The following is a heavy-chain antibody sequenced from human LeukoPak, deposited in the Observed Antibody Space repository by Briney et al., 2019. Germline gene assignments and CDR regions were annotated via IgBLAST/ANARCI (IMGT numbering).Heavy chain of an antibody. Sequence: GGSLRLSCAVSGITLSNYGMSWVRQAPGKGLEWVAGISGSGGGTNYADSVRGRFTISRDNSKNTLYLQMNSLGAKDTAVYFCAKRGVVIRVILVGFHKEAYYFDSWGQGALVTVSS. D-gene: IGHD3-22*01. J-gene: IGHJ4*02. V-gene: IGHV3-23*01. CDR1: GITLSNYG. CDR2: ISGSGGGT. CDR3: AKRGVVIRVILVGFHKEAYYFDS.